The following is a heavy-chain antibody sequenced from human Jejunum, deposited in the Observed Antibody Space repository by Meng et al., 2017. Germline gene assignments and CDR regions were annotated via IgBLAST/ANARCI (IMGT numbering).Heavy chain of an antibody. CDR3: ARDLLDPNIAATGWFDP. J-gene: IGHJ5*02. CDR2: ISHTGRI. CDR1: GGSISNNNW. D-gene: IGHD2/OR15-2a*01. V-gene: IGHV4-4*02. Sequence: QWQLSGSGPGLVKPSGTLSLTCAVSGGSISNNNWWSWVRQPPGKGLEWIGEISHTGRINYNPSLKSRVTMSLDKSKNQFSLDLTSVTGADTAVYYCARDLLDPNIAATGWFDPWGQGTLVTVSS.